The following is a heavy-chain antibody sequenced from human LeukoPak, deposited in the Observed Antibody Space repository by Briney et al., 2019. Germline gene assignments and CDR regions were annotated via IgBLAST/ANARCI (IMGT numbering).Heavy chain of an antibody. CDR3: ARDQGFGELFLFVY. J-gene: IGHJ4*02. V-gene: IGHV3-53*01. CDR1: GFTVSSNY. CDR2: ISGSGGST. Sequence: GGSLRLSCAASGFTVSSNYMSWVRQAPGKGLEWVSAISGSGGSTYYADSVKGRFTTSRDNAKNSLYLQMNSLRAEDTAVYYCARDQGFGELFLFVYWGQGTLVTVSS. D-gene: IGHD3-10*01.